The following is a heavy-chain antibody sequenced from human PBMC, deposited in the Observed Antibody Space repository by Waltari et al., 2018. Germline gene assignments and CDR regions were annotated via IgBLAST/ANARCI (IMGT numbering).Heavy chain of an antibody. Sequence: QVQLAQSGSEVKKPGPSVKVSCKASGRTYRSSSLSWVRQAPGQGLEWMGGIIPIFGTANYAQKFQGRVTITADESTSTAYMELSSLRSEDTAVYYCARLCSSTSTYCDYWGQGTLVTVSS. CDR1: GRTYRSSS. V-gene: IGHV1-69*12. CDR3: ARLCSSTSTYCDY. D-gene: IGHD2-2*01. CDR2: IIPIFGTA. J-gene: IGHJ4*02.